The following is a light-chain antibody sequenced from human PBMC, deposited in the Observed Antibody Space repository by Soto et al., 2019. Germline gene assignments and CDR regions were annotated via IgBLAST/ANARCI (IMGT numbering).Light chain of an antibody. J-gene: IGKJ5*01. CDR2: GAS. V-gene: IGKV3D-20*02. CDR1: QTVNSDY. CDR3: QQRSNWPT. Sequence: EIVLTQSPGTLSLSPGETATLSCRASQTVNSDYLAWFQQRPGQAPRFLIYGASTRATGIPDRFSGSGSGTDFTLTISSLEPEDFAVYYCQQRSNWPTFGQGTLLEIK.